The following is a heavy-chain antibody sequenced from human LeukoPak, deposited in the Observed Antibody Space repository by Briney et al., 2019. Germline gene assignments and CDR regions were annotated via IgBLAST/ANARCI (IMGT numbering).Heavy chain of an antibody. CDR2: INVYSGNT. CDR1: GDSFTRYA. V-gene: IGHV1-18*01. J-gene: IGHJ6*03. D-gene: IGHD3-10*01. Sequence: GASVKVSCKASGDSFTRYALSWVRQAPGQGLEWMGWINVYSGNTNYAQKFLRRVTMTTDTSTSTAYLGLRSLRPDDTAVYYCARESGSNLPYKSGYNYYYYMDIWGKGTTVTVSS. CDR3: ARESGSNLPYKSGYNYYYYMDI.